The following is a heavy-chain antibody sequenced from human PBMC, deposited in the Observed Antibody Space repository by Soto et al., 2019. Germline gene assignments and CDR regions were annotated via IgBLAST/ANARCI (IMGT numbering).Heavy chain of an antibody. CDR2: IIPIFGTA. Sequence: QVQLVQSGAEVKKPGSSVKVSCKAPGGTFSSYAISWVRQAPGQGLEWMGGIIPIFGTANYAQKFKGTVTITADESTSTCYMELSSLRSEHTAVYYCARSQGGSSSLDIYYYYYYGMDVWGQGTTVTVSS. CDR1: GGTFSSYA. J-gene: IGHJ6*02. CDR3: ARSQGGSSSLDIYYYYYYGMDV. D-gene: IGHD2-15*01. V-gene: IGHV1-69*01.